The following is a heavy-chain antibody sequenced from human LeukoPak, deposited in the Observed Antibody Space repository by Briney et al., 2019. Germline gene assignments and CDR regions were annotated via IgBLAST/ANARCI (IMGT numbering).Heavy chain of an antibody. CDR2: ISSSSSYI. V-gene: IGHV3-21*01. CDR3: ASLAYCSSTSCHGMDV. J-gene: IGHJ6*02. Sequence: GGPLRLSCAASGFTFSSYSMNWVRQAPGKGLEWVSSISSSSSYIYYADSVKGRFTISRDNAKNSLYLQMNSLRAEDTAVYYCASLAYCSSTSCHGMDVWGQGTTVTVSS. CDR1: GFTFSSYS. D-gene: IGHD2-2*01.